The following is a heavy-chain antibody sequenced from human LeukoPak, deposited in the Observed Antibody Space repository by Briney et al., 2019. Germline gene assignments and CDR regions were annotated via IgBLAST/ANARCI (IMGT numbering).Heavy chain of an antibody. CDR2: ISSNNNI. Sequence: GGSLRLSCVGSGFTFSSYAMNWVRQAPGKGLEWVSSISSNNNIYYADTVKGRFTISRDNAKNSLSLQMNSLRGEDTAVYYCGREDCNNVRCYGASDAWGQGTLVTVSS. V-gene: IGHV3-69-1*01. D-gene: IGHD2-2*01. CDR1: GFTFSSYA. CDR3: GREDCNNVRCYGASDA. J-gene: IGHJ5*02.